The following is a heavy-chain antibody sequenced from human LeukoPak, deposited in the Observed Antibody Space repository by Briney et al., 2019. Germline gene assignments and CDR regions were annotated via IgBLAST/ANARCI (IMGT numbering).Heavy chain of an antibody. J-gene: IGHJ5*02. CDR1: GGSISSGGYY. CDR3: ARDTRIAAAGSFNWFDP. V-gene: IGHV4-61*08. CDR2: IYYSGST. D-gene: IGHD6-13*01. Sequence: SETLSLTCTVSGGSISSGGYYWSWIRQPPGKGLEWIGYIYYSGSTNYNPSLKSRVTISVDTSKNQFSLKLSSVTAADTAVYYCARDTRIAAAGSFNWFDPWGQGTLVTVSS.